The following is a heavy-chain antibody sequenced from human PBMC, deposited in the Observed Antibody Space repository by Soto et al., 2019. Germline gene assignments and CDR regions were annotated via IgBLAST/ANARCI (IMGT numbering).Heavy chain of an antibody. CDR2: IFHSGST. J-gene: IGHJ1*01. CDR1: GGSIRSSPYY. V-gene: IGHV4-39*01. D-gene: IGHD4-17*01. Sequence: QLQLQESGPGLVKPSETLSLNCSVSGGSIRSSPYYWGWIRQPPGKGLEYIGSIFHSGSTYYNPSPQNRVTISVDTSKNKFSLQLNSVTTADTAVYYCSRLNDYVEYFQHWGQGALVTVSS. CDR3: SRLNDYVEYFQH.